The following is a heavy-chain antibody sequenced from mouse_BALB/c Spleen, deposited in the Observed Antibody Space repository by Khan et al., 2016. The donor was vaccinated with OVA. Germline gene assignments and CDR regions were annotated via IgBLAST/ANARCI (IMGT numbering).Heavy chain of an antibody. Sequence: QVQLKESGPGLVAPSQSLSITCTVSGLSLSNYGVSWVRQPPGKGLEWLGVIWGDGNTNYHSALISRLSISKDDSKSQVFLQMHSLETDDTATYYCGNIYVGHAWFTYWGQGTLVTVSA. CDR3: GNIYVGHAWFTY. J-gene: IGHJ3*01. CDR2: IWGDGNT. D-gene: IGHD1-1*01. V-gene: IGHV2-3*01. CDR1: GLSLSNYG.